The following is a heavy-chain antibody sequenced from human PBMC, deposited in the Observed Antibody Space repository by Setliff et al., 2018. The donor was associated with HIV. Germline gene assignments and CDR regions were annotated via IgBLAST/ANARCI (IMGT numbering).Heavy chain of an antibody. J-gene: IGHJ6*02. CDR2: ISSSSRSK. D-gene: IGHD3-10*01. CDR3: ARSVIGYYYYGMDV. Sequence: KPGGSLRLSCAASGFTFDDYGMSWVRQAPGKGLEWVSSISSSSRSKYYADSVKGRFTISRDNAKNSLYLQMNSLTAEDTAVYYCARSVIGYYYYGMDVWGQGTLVTVSS. CDR1: GFTFDDYG. V-gene: IGHV3-21*01.